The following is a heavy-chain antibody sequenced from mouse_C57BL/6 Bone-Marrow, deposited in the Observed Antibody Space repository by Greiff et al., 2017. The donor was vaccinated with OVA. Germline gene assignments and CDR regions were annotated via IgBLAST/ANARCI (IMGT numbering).Heavy chain of an antibody. CDR3: TRVGASWYFDY. CDR1: GFTFSSYA. CDR2: ISSGGDYI. J-gene: IGHJ2*01. Sequence: EVQLVESGAGLVKPGGSLKLSCAASGFTFSSYAMSWVRQTPEKRLEWVAYISSGGDYIYYADTVKGRFTISRDNARNTLYLQMSSLKSEDSAVYYYTRVGASWYFDYWGQGTTLTVSS. V-gene: IGHV5-9-1*02.